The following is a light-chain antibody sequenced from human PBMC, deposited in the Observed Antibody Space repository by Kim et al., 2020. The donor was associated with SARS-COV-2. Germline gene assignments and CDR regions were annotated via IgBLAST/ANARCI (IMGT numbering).Light chain of an antibody. J-gene: IGKJ1*01. CDR1: RDISRY. CDR2: AAS. Sequence: APGEDRVPSTCRASRDISRYLNWYQPKPGKAPKLLIYAASSLQSGVPSRFSGSGSETDFTLTISSLQPEDFATYYCQQTYSASRTFGQGTKVDIK. V-gene: IGKV1-39*01. CDR3: QQTYSASRT.